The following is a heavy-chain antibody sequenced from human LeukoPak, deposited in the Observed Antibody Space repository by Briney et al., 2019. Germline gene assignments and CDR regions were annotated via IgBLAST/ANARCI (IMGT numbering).Heavy chain of an antibody. Sequence: GGSLRLSCAASGFTVSSNYMSWVRQAPGKGLEWVSVIYSGGSTYYADSVKGRFTISRDNSKSTLYIQMGSLRAEDMAVYYCARSRSSSWSDFDYWGQGTLVTVSS. CDR1: GFTVSSNY. J-gene: IGHJ4*02. D-gene: IGHD6-13*01. CDR3: ARSRSSSWSDFDY. V-gene: IGHV3-53*05. CDR2: IYSGGST.